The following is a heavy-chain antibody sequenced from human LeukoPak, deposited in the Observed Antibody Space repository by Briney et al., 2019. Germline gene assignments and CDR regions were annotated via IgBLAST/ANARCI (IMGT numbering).Heavy chain of an antibody. V-gene: IGHV3-20*04. CDR2: INWNGGST. CDR1: GFTFDDYG. J-gene: IGHJ3*02. CDR3: VRAPLYYYDSSGYPLLNAFDI. D-gene: IGHD3-22*01. Sequence: GGSLRLSCAASGFTFDDYGMSWVRQAPGKGLEWVSGINWNGGSTGYADSVKGRFAISRDNAKNSLFLQMNSLRAEDTALYYCVRAPLYYYDSSGYPLLNAFDIWGQGTMVTVSS.